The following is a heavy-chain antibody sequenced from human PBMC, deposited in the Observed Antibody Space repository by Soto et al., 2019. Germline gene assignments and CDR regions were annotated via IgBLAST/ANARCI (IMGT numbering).Heavy chain of an antibody. V-gene: IGHV1-46*01. CDR2: INPSAGRT. J-gene: IGHJ4*02. CDR3: ARETDILTGFVIDY. CDR1: GYIFTNSY. D-gene: IGHD3-9*01. Sequence: QVQLVQSGAEVQKPGASVRVSCKASGYIFTNSYLHWVRQAPGQGLEWMGIINPSAGRTNYAQNFRGGVTRTADTSTGTVYVELSSLRSEDTAVYYCARETDILTGFVIDYWGQGTLVIVSS.